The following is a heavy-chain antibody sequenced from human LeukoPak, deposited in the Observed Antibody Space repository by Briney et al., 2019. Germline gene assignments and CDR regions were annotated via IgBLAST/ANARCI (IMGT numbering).Heavy chain of an antibody. V-gene: IGHV4-30-2*01. CDR3: ARDSLDCSSTSCSRDWFDP. Sequence: SQTLSLTCTVSGASISSGGYYWTWIRQPPGKGLEWIGYIYQSGSTYYNPSLKSRLTISLDRSNNQFSLKLNSVTAADTAVYYCARDSLDCSSTSCSRDWFDPWGQGTLVTVSS. CDR1: GASISSGGYY. CDR2: IYQSGST. D-gene: IGHD2-2*01. J-gene: IGHJ5*02.